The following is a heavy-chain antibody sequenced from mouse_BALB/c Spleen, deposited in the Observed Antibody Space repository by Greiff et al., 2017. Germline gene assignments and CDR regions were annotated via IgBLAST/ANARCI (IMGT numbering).Heavy chain of an antibody. J-gene: IGHJ3*01. Sequence: VQLQQSGAELVRPGSSVKISCKASGYAFSSYWMNWVKQRPGQGLEGIGQIYPGDGDTNYNGKFKGKATLTADKSSSTAYMQLSSLTSEDSAVYFCARWGDPYYRYFAYWGQGTLVTVSA. CDR3: ARWGDPYYRYFAY. CDR2: IYPGDGDT. CDR1: GYAFSSYW. D-gene: IGHD2-14*01. V-gene: IGHV1-80*01.